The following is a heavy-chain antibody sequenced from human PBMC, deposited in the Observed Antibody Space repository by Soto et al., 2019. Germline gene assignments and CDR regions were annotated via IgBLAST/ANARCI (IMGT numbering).Heavy chain of an antibody. D-gene: IGHD2-21*02. CDR1: GFTFSSYA. J-gene: IGHJ4*02. V-gene: IGHV3-23*01. CDR3: AKRTDGWLLPSPEYY. CDR2: ISGSGGST. Sequence: EVQLLESGGGLVQPGGSLRLSCAASGFTFSSYAMSWVRQAPGKGLEWVSAISGSGGSTYYADSVKGRFTISRDNSKNTLYLQMNRLRAEDTAVYYCAKRTDGWLLPSPEYYWGQGTRVTVSS.